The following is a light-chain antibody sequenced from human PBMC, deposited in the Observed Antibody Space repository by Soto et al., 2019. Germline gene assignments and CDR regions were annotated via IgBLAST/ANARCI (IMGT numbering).Light chain of an antibody. V-gene: IGKV3-15*01. CDR3: QQYHTWPIT. CDR1: QIVGSN. CDR2: GAS. Sequence: EIVITQSPGTLSLSPGERATLSFMASQIVGSNLAWYQQKPGQAPRLLISGASTGATGIPARFSGSGSGTEFTLTISSLQSEDCAIYYCQQYHTWPITFGGGTKVDIK. J-gene: IGKJ4*01.